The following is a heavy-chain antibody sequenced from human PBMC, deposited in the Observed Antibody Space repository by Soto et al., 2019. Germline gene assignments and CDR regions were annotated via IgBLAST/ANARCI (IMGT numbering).Heavy chain of an antibody. CDR1: GFTFSSYA. Sequence: GGSLRLSCAASGFTFSSYAMHWVRQAPGKGLEWVAVISYDGSNKYYADSVKGRFTISRDNSKNTLYLQMNSLRAEDTAVYYCALAVAGIGYWGQGTLVTVSS. CDR3: ALAVAGIGY. V-gene: IGHV3-30-3*01. D-gene: IGHD6-19*01. CDR2: ISYDGSNK. J-gene: IGHJ4*02.